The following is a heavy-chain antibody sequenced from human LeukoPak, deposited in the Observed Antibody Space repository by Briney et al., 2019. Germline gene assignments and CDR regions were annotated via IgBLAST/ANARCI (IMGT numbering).Heavy chain of an antibody. V-gene: IGHV1-8*01. J-gene: IGHJ3*02. CDR2: MNPNSGNT. CDR3: ARTTHSSSWSGVFGDAFDI. D-gene: IGHD6-13*01. Sequence: ASVKVSCKASGYTFTSYDINWVRQATGQGLEWMGWMNPNSGNTGYAQKFQGRVTMTRNTSIITAYMELSSLRSEDTAVYYCARTTHSSSWSGVFGDAFDIWGQGTMVTVSS. CDR1: GYTFTSYD.